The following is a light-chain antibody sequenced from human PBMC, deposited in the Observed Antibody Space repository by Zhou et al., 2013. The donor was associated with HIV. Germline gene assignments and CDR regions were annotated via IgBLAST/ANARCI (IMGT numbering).Light chain of an antibody. CDR2: DVS. CDR1: SSDIGGYNY. Sequence: QSALTQPASVSGSPGQSITISCTGTSSDIGGYNYVSWYQQHPGKAPKLMIYDVSNRPSGVSNRFSGSKSGSTASLTISGLQAEDEADYYCSSYTTNNTLGVFGGGTKLTV. CDR3: SSYTTNNTLGV. J-gene: IGLJ2*01. V-gene: IGLV2-14*03.